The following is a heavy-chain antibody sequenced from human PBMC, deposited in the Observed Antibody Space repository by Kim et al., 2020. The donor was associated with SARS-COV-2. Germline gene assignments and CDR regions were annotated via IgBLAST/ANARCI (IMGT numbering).Heavy chain of an antibody. V-gene: IGHV1-46*01. D-gene: IGHD3-10*01. Sequence: AQKFQGRVTMTRDTSTSTVYMELSSLRSEDTAVYYCARGRAEKVRGVIDYWGQGTLVTVSS. CDR3: ARGRAEKVRGVIDY. J-gene: IGHJ4*02.